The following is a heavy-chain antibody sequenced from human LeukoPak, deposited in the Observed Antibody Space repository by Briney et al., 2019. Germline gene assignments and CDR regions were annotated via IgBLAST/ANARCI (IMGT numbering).Heavy chain of an antibody. CDR3: ATTTASYYFDY. Sequence: ASVKVSCKASGYTFTSYYMHWVRQAPGQGLEWMGIINPSGGSTSYAQKSQGRVTMTRDTSTSTVYMELSSLRSEDTAVYYCATTTASYYFDYWGQGTLVTVSS. V-gene: IGHV1-46*03. CDR1: GYTFTSYY. CDR2: INPSGGST. D-gene: IGHD1-26*01. J-gene: IGHJ4*02.